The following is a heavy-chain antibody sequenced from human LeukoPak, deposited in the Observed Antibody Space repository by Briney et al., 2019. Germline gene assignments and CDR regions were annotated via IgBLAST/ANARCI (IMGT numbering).Heavy chain of an antibody. CDR1: AGSINSGSYY. CDR3: ARHRKAGTATDY. CDR2: IYYSGST. V-gene: IGHV4-39*01. J-gene: IGHJ4*02. Sequence: SETLSLTCTVSAGSINSGSYYWGWIRQPPGKGLDWIGCIYYSGSTYYNPSLKSRVTISLDTSKNQFSLKLNSVTAADTAMYYCARHRKAGTATDYWGQGTLVAASS. D-gene: IGHD6-25*01.